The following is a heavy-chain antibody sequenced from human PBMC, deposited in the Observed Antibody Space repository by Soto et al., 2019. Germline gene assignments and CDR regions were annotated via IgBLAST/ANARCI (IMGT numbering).Heavy chain of an antibody. CDR2: INVGNGNR. Sequence: QVQLVQSGAEEKKPVASVKVSCMASGYTFTSYAMHWERQAPGQRLEWMGWINVGNGNRKYSQNFQGIVTITRDTSASTAYMELRSLRSEDTAVYYCARTIWVVTALDYCGQGTLVTVSS. CDR1: GYTFTSYA. CDR3: ARTIWVVTALDY. J-gene: IGHJ4*02. D-gene: IGHD2-21*02. V-gene: IGHV1-3*05.